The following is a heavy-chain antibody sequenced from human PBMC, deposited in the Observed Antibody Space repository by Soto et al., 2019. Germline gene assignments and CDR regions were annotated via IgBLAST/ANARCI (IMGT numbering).Heavy chain of an antibody. D-gene: IGHD5-12*01. J-gene: IGHJ4*02. CDR1: GYIFTSYG. CDR2: ITPYNGNT. V-gene: IGHV1-18*01. Sequence: ASVKVSCKASGYIFTSYGITWVRQAPGQGLEWMGWITPYNGNTNYAQKLQDRVTMTADTSTSTAYMELRNLILDDTALYYCARGIWVATTADYYLDSWGQATLVTVSS. CDR3: ARGIWVATTADYYLDS.